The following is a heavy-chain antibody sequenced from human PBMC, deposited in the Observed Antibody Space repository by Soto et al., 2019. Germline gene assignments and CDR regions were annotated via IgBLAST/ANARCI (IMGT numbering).Heavy chain of an antibody. CDR2: IYHSGST. J-gene: IGHJ3*02. CDR1: GDSISSSNW. CDR3: ARSPSSSWYGGGAFDI. D-gene: IGHD6-13*01. V-gene: IGHV4-4*02. Sequence: QVQLQESGPGLVKPSGTLSLTCTVSGDSISSSNWWSWVRQPPGKGLEWIGEIYHSGSTNYNPSLKGHVPISRDRSRNQIPRGLRPVTAAGPAVFYCARSPSSSWYGGGAFDIWGQGTMVTLSS.